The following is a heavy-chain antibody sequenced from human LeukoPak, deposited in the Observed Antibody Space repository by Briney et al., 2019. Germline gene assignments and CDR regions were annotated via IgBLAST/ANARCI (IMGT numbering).Heavy chain of an antibody. CDR3: AKEFVGSGSYTDY. J-gene: IGHJ4*02. CDR1: GFTFNSCA. CDR2: ISGSGGST. D-gene: IGHD1-26*01. Sequence: GGSLGLSCAAAGFTFNSCAMSWVRQAPGKGLEGVSAISGSGGSTYYSDSVKGRFTISRDNSKNTLYLQMNSLRAEDTAVYYCAKEFVGSGSYTDYWGQGTLVTVSS. V-gene: IGHV3-23*01.